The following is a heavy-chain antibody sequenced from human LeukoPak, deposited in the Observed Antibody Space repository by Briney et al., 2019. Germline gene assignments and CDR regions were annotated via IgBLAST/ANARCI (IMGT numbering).Heavy chain of an antibody. D-gene: IGHD6-6*01. J-gene: IGHJ5*02. CDR3: ARGFPWYSNSWIDH. CDR1: GSTFSSYW. V-gene: IGHV3-74*01. CDR2: INGDGSIT. Sequence: GSLRLSCAASGSTFSSYWMHWVRQAPGKGLLWVSRINGDGSITSTADSVKGRFTISRDNAKNTLYLQLNSLRAEDTAVYFCARGFPWYSNSWIDHWGQGTLVTVSS.